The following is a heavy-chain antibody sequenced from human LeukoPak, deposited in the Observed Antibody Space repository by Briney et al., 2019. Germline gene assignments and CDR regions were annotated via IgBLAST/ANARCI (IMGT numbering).Heavy chain of an antibody. Sequence: SETLSLTCAVYGGSFSGYYWSWIRQPPGKGLEWIGEINHSGSTNYNPSLKSRVTISVDTSKNQFSLKLSSVTAADTAVYYCARHMRLRFLEWLSPFDYWGQGTLVTVSS. CDR1: GGSFSGYY. D-gene: IGHD3-3*01. CDR3: ARHMRLRFLEWLSPFDY. CDR2: INHSGST. J-gene: IGHJ4*02. V-gene: IGHV4-34*01.